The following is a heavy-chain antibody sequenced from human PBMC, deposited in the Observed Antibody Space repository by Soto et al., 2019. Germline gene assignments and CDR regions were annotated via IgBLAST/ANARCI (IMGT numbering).Heavy chain of an antibody. V-gene: IGHV4-4*02. Sequence: QVQLQESGPGLVKPSETLSLTCAVSGGAVSRDDWWNWVRQPPEKGLEWIGEIYQSGTTNYNPSLNIRVTISLDKSKNQLSLKLTSLTAADTAVYYCAGGSGWRVDPWGQGTLVTVSS. J-gene: IGHJ5*02. CDR3: AGGSGWRVDP. CDR1: GGAVSRDDW. D-gene: IGHD2-15*01. CDR2: IYQSGTT.